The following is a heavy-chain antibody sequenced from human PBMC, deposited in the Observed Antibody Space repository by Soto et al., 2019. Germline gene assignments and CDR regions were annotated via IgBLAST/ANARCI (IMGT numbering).Heavy chain of an antibody. D-gene: IGHD2-15*01. CDR1: GFTFTNFA. CDR2: ISGSGAGT. Sequence: GGSLRLSCAASGFTFTNFAMSWVRQAPGKGLEWVSAISGSGAGTYFADSVKGRFTISRDNSKNTLYLQMNSLRAEGTAVYYCAKSVVVVAFCDYWGQGTLVTVSS. V-gene: IGHV3-23*01. J-gene: IGHJ4*02. CDR3: AKSVVVVAFCDY.